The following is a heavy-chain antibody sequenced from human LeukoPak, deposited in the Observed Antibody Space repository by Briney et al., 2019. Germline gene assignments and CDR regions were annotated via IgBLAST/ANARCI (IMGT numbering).Heavy chain of an antibody. J-gene: IGHJ5*02. CDR2: ISYDGSNK. CDR3: AKDLGEMTTVTWNWFDP. V-gene: IGHV3-30*18. CDR1: GFTFSSDC. Sequence: PGGSLRLSCAASGFTFSSDCMHWVRQAPGKGLGWVAVISYDGSNKYYADSVKGRFTISRDNSKNTLYLQMNSLRAEDTAVYYCAKDLGEMTTVTWNWFDPWGQGTLVTVSS. D-gene: IGHD4-11*01.